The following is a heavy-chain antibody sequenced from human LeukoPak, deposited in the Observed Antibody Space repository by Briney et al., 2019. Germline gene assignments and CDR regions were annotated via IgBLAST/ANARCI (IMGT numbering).Heavy chain of an antibody. J-gene: IGHJ4*02. CDR1: GGSISSSSYY. CDR3: ARLAVAGSYYFDY. V-gene: IGHV4-39*01. Sequence: KPSETLSLTCTVSGGSISSSSYYWGWIRHPPGKGLEWIGSIYYSGSTYYNPSLKSRVTISVDTSKNQFSLKLSSVTAADTAVYYCARLAVAGSYYFDYWGQGTLVTVSS. D-gene: IGHD6-19*01. CDR2: IYYSGST.